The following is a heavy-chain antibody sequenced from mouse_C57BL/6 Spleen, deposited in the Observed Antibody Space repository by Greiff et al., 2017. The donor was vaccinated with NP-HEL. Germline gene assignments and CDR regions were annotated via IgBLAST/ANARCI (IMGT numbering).Heavy chain of an antibody. CDR2: ISSGSSTI. J-gene: IGHJ2*01. D-gene: IGHD2-3*01. Sequence: EVKVVESGGGLVKPGGSLKLSCAASGFTFSDYGMHWVRQAPEKGLEWVAYISSGSSTIYYADTVKGRFTISRDNAKNTLFLQMTSLRSEDTAMYYCARSPDGYFYFDYWGQGTTLTVSS. CDR1: GFTFSDYG. V-gene: IGHV5-17*01. CDR3: ARSPDGYFYFDY.